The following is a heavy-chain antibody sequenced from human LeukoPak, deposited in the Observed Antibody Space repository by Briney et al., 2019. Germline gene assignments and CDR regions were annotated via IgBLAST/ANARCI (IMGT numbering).Heavy chain of an antibody. CDR1: GYTFTSYY. CDR2: INPSGGST. Sequence: ASVKVSCKASGYTFTSYYMHWVRQAPGQGLEWMGIINPSGGSTSYAQKFQGRVTMTRDTSTSTVYMELSSLRSEDTAVYYCARGPPSYYDFWSGIIFDYWGQGTLVTVSS. CDR3: ARGPPSYYDFWSGIIFDY. V-gene: IGHV1-46*01. D-gene: IGHD3-3*01. J-gene: IGHJ4*02.